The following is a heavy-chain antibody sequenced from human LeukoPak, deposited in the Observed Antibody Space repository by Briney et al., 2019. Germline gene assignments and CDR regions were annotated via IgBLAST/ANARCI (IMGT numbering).Heavy chain of an antibody. J-gene: IGHJ4*02. V-gene: IGHV3-23*01. D-gene: IGHD3-9*01. Sequence: GGSLRLSCAASGFTFASYAVSWVRQAPGKGLEWVSTISGSGGSTYYADSVKGRFTISRDNSRNTLYLQMNSLRAEDTAVYYCARDPSIDYWGQGTLVTVSS. CDR1: GFTFASYA. CDR2: ISGSGGST. CDR3: ARDPSIDY.